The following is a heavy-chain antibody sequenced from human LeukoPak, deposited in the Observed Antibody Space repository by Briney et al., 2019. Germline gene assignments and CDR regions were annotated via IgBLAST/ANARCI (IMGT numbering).Heavy chain of an antibody. CDR1: GGTFSSYA. J-gene: IGHJ4*02. CDR3: ARGYGSGSYQEFDY. D-gene: IGHD3-10*01. Sequence: ASVKVSCKASGGTFSSYAISWVRQAPGQGLEWMGGIIPIFGTANYAQKFQGRVTITADESTSTAYMELSSLRSEDTAVYYCARGYGSGSYQEFDYWGQGTLVTVSS. CDR2: IIPIFGTA. V-gene: IGHV1-69*13.